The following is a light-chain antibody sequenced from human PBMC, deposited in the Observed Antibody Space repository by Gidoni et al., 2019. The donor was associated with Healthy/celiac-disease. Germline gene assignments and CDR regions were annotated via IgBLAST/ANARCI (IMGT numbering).Light chain of an antibody. CDR1: QSVSSY. CDR2: DAS. Sequence: EIVLTQSPATLSLSPGERASQSVSSYLAWYQQKPGQAPRLLIYDASNRATGIPARFSGSGSGTDFTLTISSLEPEDFAVYYCQQRLFGPXTKVDIK. J-gene: IGKJ3*01. CDR3: QQRL. V-gene: IGKV3-11*01.